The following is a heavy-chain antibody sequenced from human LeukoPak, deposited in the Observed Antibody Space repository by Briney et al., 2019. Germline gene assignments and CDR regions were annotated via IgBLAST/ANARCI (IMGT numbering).Heavy chain of an antibody. CDR3: ARGRDRSKAGDL. V-gene: IGHV4-34*01. J-gene: IGHJ5*02. CDR1: GGPCDDYY. D-gene: IGHD5-24*01. CDR2: IHPHGIF. Sequence: SETLSLTCDVYGGPCDDYYCSWIRQPPGKGLEWIGEIHPHGIFYYNSSLMSRVTISIDTSKGRFSLRLTSVTAADTAFYFCARGRDRSKAGDLWGQGSLVTVSS.